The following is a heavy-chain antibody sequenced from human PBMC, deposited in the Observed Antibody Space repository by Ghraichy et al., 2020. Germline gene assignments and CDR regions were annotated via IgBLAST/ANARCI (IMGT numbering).Heavy chain of an antibody. J-gene: IGHJ6*02. V-gene: IGHV4-4*07. Sequence: SETLSLTCTVSGGSISSYYWSWIRQPAGKGLEWIGRIYTSGSTNYNPSLKSRVTMSVDTSKNQFSLKLSSVTAADTAVYYCARVLIAAAGKDYYYYGMDVWGQGTTVTVSS. CDR1: GGSISSYY. CDR3: ARVLIAAAGKDYYYYGMDV. CDR2: IYTSGST. D-gene: IGHD6-13*01.